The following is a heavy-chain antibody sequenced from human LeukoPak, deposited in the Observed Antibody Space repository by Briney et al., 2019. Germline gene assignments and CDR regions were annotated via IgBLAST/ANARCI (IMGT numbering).Heavy chain of an antibody. CDR2: ISGSSGRT. V-gene: IGHV3-23*01. J-gene: IGHJ4*02. Sequence: SGGSLRLSCAASGFTFSRNGMTWVRQAPGKGLEWVSAISGSSGRTYYADSVKGRFTISRDNSKSTLFLQMNSLRVEDTAVYYCAKDGLPSDYWGQGTLVTVSS. CDR3: AKDGLPSDY. CDR1: GFTFSRNG. D-gene: IGHD5-12*01.